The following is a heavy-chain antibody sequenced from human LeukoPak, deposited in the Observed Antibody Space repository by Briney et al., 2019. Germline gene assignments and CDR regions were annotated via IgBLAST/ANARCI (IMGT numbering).Heavy chain of an antibody. Sequence: TLSLTCTVSGGSISSGGYYWSWIRQHPGKGLEWIGYIYYSGSTYYNPSLKSRVTISVDTSKNQFSLKLSSVTAADTAVYYCARVLSGPYYFDYWGQGTLVTVSS. V-gene: IGHV4-31*03. D-gene: IGHD1-26*01. J-gene: IGHJ4*02. CDR2: IYYSGST. CDR1: GGSISSGGYY. CDR3: ARVLSGPYYFDY.